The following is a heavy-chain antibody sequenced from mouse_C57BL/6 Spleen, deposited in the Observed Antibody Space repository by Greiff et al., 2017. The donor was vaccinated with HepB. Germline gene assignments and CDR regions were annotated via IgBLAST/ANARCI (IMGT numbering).Heavy chain of an antibody. J-gene: IGHJ4*01. D-gene: IGHD2-4*01. V-gene: IGHV1-62-3*01. CDR3: ATLYCYYNCHYAMDY. CDR2: IDPNSGGT. Sequence: VQLQQPGAELVKPGASVKLSCKASGYTFTSYWMNWVKQRPGRGLEWIGRIDPNSGGTKYNEKFKSKATLTVDKSSSTAYMQLSSLTSEDSAVYFCATLYCYYNCHYAMDYWGQGTSVTVSS. CDR1: GYTFTSYW.